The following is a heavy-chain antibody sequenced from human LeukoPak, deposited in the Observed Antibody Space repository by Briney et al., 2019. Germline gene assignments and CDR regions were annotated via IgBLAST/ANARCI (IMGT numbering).Heavy chain of an antibody. CDR3: ARMVASGAFDI. D-gene: IGHD2-15*01. Sequence: GGSLRLSCAASGFTFDDYAMHWVRQAPGKGLEWVSGISWNSGSIGYADSVKGRFTISRDNAKNSLYLQMNSLRAEDTAVYYCARMVASGAFDIWGQGTMVTVSS. CDR1: GFTFDDYA. CDR2: ISWNSGSI. J-gene: IGHJ3*02. V-gene: IGHV3-9*01.